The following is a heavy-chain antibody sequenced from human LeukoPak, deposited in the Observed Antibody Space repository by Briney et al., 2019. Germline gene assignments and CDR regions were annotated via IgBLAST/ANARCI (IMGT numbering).Heavy chain of an antibody. Sequence: ASVKVSCKASGYTFTGYYMHWVRQAPGQGLGWMGWINPNSGGTNYAQKFQGRVTMTRDTSISTAYMELSRLRSDDTAVYYCANTYCSGGSCYGWGQGTLVTVSS. D-gene: IGHD2-15*01. J-gene: IGHJ4*02. CDR3: ANTYCSGGSCYG. V-gene: IGHV1-2*02. CDR1: GYTFTGYY. CDR2: INPNSGGT.